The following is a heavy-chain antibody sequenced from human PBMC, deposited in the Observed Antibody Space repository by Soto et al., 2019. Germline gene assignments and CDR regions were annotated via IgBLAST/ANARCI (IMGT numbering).Heavy chain of an antibody. J-gene: IGHJ3*02. V-gene: IGHV4-59*01. CDR3: ARQYGDYVRGAFDI. Sequence: WETLSLTCTVSGGSISSYYWSWIRQPPGKGLEWIGYIYYSGSTNYNPSLKSRVTISVDTSKNQFSLKLSSVTAADTAVYYCARQYGDYVRGAFDIWGQGTMVTVSS. CDR1: GGSISSYY. D-gene: IGHD4-17*01. CDR2: IYYSGST.